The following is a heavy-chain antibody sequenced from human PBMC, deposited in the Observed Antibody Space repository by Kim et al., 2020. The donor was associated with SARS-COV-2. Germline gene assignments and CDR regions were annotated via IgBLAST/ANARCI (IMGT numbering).Heavy chain of an antibody. CDR1: GFTFDDYA. Sequence: GGSLRLSCAASGFTFDDYAMHWVRQAPGKGLEWVSGISWNSGSIGYADSVKGRFTISRDNAKNSLYLQMNSLRAEDTALYYCAKAIAVAIHPLWYFDLWGRGTLVTVSS. D-gene: IGHD6-19*01. V-gene: IGHV3-9*01. CDR2: ISWNSGSI. CDR3: AKAIAVAIHPLWYFDL. J-gene: IGHJ2*01.